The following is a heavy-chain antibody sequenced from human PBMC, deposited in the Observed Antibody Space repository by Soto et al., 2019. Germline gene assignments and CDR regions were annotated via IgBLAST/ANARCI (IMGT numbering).Heavy chain of an antibody. D-gene: IGHD4-17*01. CDR3: ARRYGGTLDH. J-gene: IGHJ4*02. CDR2: IYYSGST. Sequence: QVQLQESGPGLVKPSETLSLTCTVSGGSISSYYWSWIRQPPGKGLEWIGYIYYSGSTNYNPPLKSPVTISVDTSKNQFPLKLSSVTAADTAVYYCARRYGGTLDHWGQGTLVTVSS. V-gene: IGHV4-59*08. CDR1: GGSISSYY.